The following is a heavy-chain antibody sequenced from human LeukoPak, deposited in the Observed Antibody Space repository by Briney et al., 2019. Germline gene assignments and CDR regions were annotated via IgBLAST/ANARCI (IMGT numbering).Heavy chain of an antibody. CDR2: IHTSGST. CDR3: ATEGSMTTRPFVSNDY. D-gene: IGHD1-1*01. J-gene: IGHJ4*02. V-gene: IGHV4-4*07. CDR1: GGSISSYY. Sequence: KSSETLSLTCCVSGGSISSYYWSWIRQPAGKGLEWIGRIHTSGSTDYNPSLKSRVPMQGDTPKNRFSLKLSSVTAADTAVYYCATEGSMTTRPFVSNDYWGQGTLVTVSS.